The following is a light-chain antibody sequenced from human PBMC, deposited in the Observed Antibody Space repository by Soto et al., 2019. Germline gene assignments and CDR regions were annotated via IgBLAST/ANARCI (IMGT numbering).Light chain of an antibody. CDR3: SSYAGSNNFV. Sequence: LTQPPSASGSPGQSVTISCTGTSSDVGTYKYVSWYQQHPGKAPKLMIYEVTKRPSGVPDRFSGSKSGNTASLTVSGLQAEDEADYYCSSYAGSNNFVFGTGTKVTVL. CDR1: SSDVGTYKY. J-gene: IGLJ1*01. V-gene: IGLV2-8*01. CDR2: EVT.